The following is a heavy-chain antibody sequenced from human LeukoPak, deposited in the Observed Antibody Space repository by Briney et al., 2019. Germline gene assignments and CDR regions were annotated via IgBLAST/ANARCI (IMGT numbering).Heavy chain of an antibody. Sequence: PSETLSLTCTVSGGSISSFYGSWIRQPPGKGLEWIGYIYYSGNTNYSPSLKSRVTMSVDTSKNQFSLKLSSVTAADTAVYYCARDWITGTGDAFDIWGQGIMVTVSS. J-gene: IGHJ3*02. CDR2: IYYSGNT. CDR3: ARDWITGTGDAFDI. V-gene: IGHV4-59*01. CDR1: GGSISSFY. D-gene: IGHD1-7*01.